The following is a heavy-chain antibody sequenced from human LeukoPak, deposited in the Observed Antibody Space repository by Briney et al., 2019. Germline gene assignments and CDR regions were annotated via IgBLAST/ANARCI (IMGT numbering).Heavy chain of an antibody. CDR1: GGSISSSSYY. CDR3: ASLELGYCSGGSCYDRGRFDP. D-gene: IGHD2-15*01. J-gene: IGHJ5*02. V-gene: IGHV4-39*07. CDR2: IYYSGST. Sequence: SETLSLTCTVSGGSISSSSYYWGWIRQPPGKWLEWIGSIYYSGSTYYNPSLKSRDTISVDTSKNQFSLKLSSVTAADTAVYYCASLELGYCSGGSCYDRGRFDPWGQGTLVTVSS.